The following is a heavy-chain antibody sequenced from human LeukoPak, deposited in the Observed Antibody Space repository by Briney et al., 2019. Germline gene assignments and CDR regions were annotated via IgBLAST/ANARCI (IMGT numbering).Heavy chain of an antibody. D-gene: IGHD3-22*01. CDR3: ARVLHKRNYDSTTYYGY. J-gene: IGHJ4*02. V-gene: IGHV3-64*01. CDR1: GFTFSSYA. CDR2: INTNGGYA. Sequence: GGSLRLSCAASGFTFSSYAMHWVRQAPGKGLEYVSAINTNGGYAYYANSVKGRFTISRDNSNNTLYLEMGSLRAEDTAVYYCARVLHKRNYDSTTYYGYWGQGTLVTVSS.